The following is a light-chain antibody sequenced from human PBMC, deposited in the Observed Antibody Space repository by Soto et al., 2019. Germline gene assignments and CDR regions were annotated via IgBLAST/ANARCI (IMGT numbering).Light chain of an antibody. J-gene: IGLJ3*02. CDR3: AAWYGSLNGWV. Sequence: QSVLTQAPSVSGTPGQRVTISCSGSSSNIGSNTVSWYQQLPGTAPKVLIYSNVQRPSGVPDRFSGSKSGTSSSLAIGGLQSEDEADYYCAAWYGSLNGWVFGGGTKLTVL. CDR1: SSNIGSNT. CDR2: SNV. V-gene: IGLV1-44*01.